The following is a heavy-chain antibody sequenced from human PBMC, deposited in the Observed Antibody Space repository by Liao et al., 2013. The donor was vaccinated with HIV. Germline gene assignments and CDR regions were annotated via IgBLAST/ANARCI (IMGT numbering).Heavy chain of an antibody. D-gene: IGHD7-27*01. Sequence: QVQLQESGPGLLKPSETLSLNCAVYGGSLSDHFWSWIRQSPGKGLEWIGEISQTGTAIEQGGATTFNPSLKSRVSMSLDTSKNQFSLKLTSMTAADTGLYFCARGSDWGQVLRKALSGFDYWGQGILVSVSS. CDR1: GGSLSDHF. CDR3: ARGSDWGQVLRKALSGFDY. V-gene: IGHV4-34*10. J-gene: IGHJ4*02. CDR2: ISQTGTAIEQGGAT.